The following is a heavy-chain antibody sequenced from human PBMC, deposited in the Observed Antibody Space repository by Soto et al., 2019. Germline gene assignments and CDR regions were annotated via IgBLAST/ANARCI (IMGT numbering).Heavy chain of an antibody. CDR3: ARYSSSLSDAFDI. J-gene: IGHJ3*02. D-gene: IGHD6-6*01. CDR1: GGSISSYY. CDR2: IYYSGST. Sequence: SETLSLTCTVSGGSISSYYWSWIRQPPGKGLEWIGYIYYSGSTNYNPSLKSRVTISVDTSKNQFSLKLSSVTAADTAVYYCARYSSSLSDAFDIWGQGTMVTVSS. V-gene: IGHV4-59*08.